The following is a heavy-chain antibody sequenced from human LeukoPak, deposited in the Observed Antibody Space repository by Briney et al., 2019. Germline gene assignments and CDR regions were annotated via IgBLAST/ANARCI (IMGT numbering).Heavy chain of an antibody. Sequence: ASVKVSCKASGYTFTSYDINWVRQATGQGLEWMGRINPNSGGTNYAQKFQGRVTMTRDTSISTAYMELNRLRSDDTAVYYRARGASSSSFDYWGQGTLVTVSS. CDR3: ARGASSSSFDY. D-gene: IGHD6-13*01. CDR1: GYTFTSYD. V-gene: IGHV1-2*06. J-gene: IGHJ4*02. CDR2: INPNSGGT.